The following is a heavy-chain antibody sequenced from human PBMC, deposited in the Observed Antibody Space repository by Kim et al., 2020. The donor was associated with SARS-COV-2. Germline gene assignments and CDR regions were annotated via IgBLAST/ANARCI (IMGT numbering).Heavy chain of an antibody. V-gene: IGHV3-30*18. CDR1: GFTFSSYG. D-gene: IGHD3-22*01. CDR3: AKLPPLFGYDSSGSNYYFDY. J-gene: IGHJ4*02. Sequence: GGSLRLSCAASGFTFSSYGMHWVRQAPGKGLEWVAVISYDGSNKYYADSVKGRFTISRDNSKNTLYLQMNSLRAEDTAVYYCAKLPPLFGYDSSGSNYYFDYWGQGTLVTVSS. CDR2: ISYDGSNK.